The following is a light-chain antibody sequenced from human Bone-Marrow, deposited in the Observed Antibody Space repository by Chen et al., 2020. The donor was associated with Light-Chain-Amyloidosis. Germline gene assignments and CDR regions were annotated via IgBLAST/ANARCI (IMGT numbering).Light chain of an antibody. CDR3: QQYNSYRT. J-gene: IGKJ1*01. CDR2: DAS. CDR1: QRISSW. Sequence: DIQMTQSPSTLSASVGDRVTITCRASQRISSWLAWYQQKPGKAPKLLIDDASRLESGVTSRFSGSGSGTEFTLTISSLQPDDFANYYWQQYNSYRTFGQGTKVEIK. V-gene: IGKV1-5*01.